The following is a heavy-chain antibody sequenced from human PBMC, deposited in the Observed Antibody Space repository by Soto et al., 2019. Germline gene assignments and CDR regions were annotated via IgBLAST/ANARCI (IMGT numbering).Heavy chain of an antibody. V-gene: IGHV1-2*02. D-gene: IGHD1-26*01. CDR3: VNVVGATLAFDI. CDR1: GYTFSDYY. CDR2: INPNSGAT. Sequence: GASVKVSCKASGYTFSDYYIHWVRQAPGQGPEWMGWINPNSGATHYAVKFQGRVTMTRDTSISTAYMDLTSLKASDTAMYYCVNVVGATLAFDIWGQGTMVTVSS. J-gene: IGHJ3*02.